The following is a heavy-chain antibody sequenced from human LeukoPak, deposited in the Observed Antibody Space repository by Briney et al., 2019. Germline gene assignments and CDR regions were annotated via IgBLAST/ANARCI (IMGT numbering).Heavy chain of an antibody. V-gene: IGHV4-39*01. Sequence: SETLSLTCTVSGGSISSSSYYWGWIRQPPGKGLEWIGSIYYSGSTYYNPSLKSRVTISVDTSKNQFSLKLSSVTAADTAVYYCARQTNGGYDILTGYADEYYFDYWGQGTLVTVSS. CDR2: IYYSGST. CDR3: ARQTNGGYDILTGYADEYYFDY. CDR1: GGSISSSSYY. J-gene: IGHJ4*02. D-gene: IGHD3-9*01.